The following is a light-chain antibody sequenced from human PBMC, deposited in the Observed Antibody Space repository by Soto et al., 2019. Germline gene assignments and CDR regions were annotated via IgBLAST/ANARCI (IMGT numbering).Light chain of an antibody. Sequence: DIQMTQSPSSLSASVGDSVTITCRASQSISSYLNWYQQKPRKAPKLLIYAASTLQSGVPSRFSGSGSGTDFTLTISSLQPEDFATYYCQQSYSSPETFGQGTKVEI. CDR3: QQSYSSPET. CDR1: QSISSY. J-gene: IGKJ1*01. V-gene: IGKV1-39*01. CDR2: AAS.